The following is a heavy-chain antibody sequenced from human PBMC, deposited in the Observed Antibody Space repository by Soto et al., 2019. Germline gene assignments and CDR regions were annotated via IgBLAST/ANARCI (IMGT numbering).Heavy chain of an antibody. CDR3: ARARTRNYYDSSGYYPLGY. V-gene: IGHV1-69*13. J-gene: IGHJ4*02. CDR1: GGTFSSYA. Sequence: ASVKVSCKASGGTFSSYAISWVRQAPGQGLEWMGGIIPIFGTANYAQKFQGRVTITADESTSTAYMELSSLRSEDTAVYYCARARTRNYYDSSGYYPLGYWGQGTLVTVSS. CDR2: IIPIFGTA. D-gene: IGHD3-22*01.